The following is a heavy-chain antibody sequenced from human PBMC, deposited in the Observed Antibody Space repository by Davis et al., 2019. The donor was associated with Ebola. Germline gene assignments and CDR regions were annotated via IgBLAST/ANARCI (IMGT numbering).Heavy chain of an antibody. CDR1: GYTFTGYY. CDR2: INPNSGGT. D-gene: IGHD3-10*01. CDR3: AREKAMVQGVIIPDTYWYFDL. Sequence: AASVKVPCKASGYTFTGYYMHWVRQAPGQGLEWMGWINPNSGGTNYAQKFQGWVTMTRDTSISTAYMELSRLRSDDTAVYYCAREKAMVQGVIIPDTYWYFDLWGRGTLVTVSS. J-gene: IGHJ2*01. V-gene: IGHV1-2*04.